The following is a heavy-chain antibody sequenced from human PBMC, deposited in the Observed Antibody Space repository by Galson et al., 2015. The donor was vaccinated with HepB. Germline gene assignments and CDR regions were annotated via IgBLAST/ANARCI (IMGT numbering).Heavy chain of an antibody. CDR2: TYYRSKWYN. CDR3: AREASGWSRGSLDY. CDR1: GDSVSSNSAA. V-gene: IGHV6-1*01. Sequence: CAISGDSVSSNSAAWNWIRQSPSRGLEWLGRTYYRSKWYNDYAVSVKSRITINPDTSKNQFSLQLSSVTPEDTAVYYCAREASGWSRGSLDYWGQGTLVTVSS. D-gene: IGHD6-19*01. J-gene: IGHJ4*02.